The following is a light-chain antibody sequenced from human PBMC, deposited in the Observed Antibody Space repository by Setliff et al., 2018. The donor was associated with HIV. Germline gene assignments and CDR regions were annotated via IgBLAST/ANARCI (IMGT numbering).Light chain of an antibody. V-gene: IGLV1-44*01. CDR1: SSNIGSNT. CDR3: ATWDDSLNAWV. CDR2: KNN. Sequence: QSVLTQPPPASGTPGQRVTISCSGGSSNIGSNTVNWYQQVPGTAPKLLIYKNNQRPSGVPDRFSGSKSGTSASLAISGLQSEDEADYYCATWDDSLNAWVFGGGTK. J-gene: IGLJ3*02.